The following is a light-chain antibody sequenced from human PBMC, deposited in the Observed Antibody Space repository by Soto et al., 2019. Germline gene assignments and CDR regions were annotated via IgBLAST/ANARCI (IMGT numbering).Light chain of an antibody. CDR1: QSVRSN. CDR3: QQYNNWPASLT. CDR2: GAS. J-gene: IGKJ4*01. V-gene: IGKV3-15*01. Sequence: EIVMTQSPATLSVSPGERAILSCSASQSVRSNLAWYQQRPGQAPRLLIYGASTRATGIPARFSGSGSGTEFTLTISSLQSEDLAVYYCQQYNNWPASLTFGGGTRVEIK.